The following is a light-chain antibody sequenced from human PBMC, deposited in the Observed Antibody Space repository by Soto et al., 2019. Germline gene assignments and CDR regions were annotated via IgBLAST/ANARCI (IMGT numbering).Light chain of an antibody. CDR2: EAS. CDR1: QSVRNS. CDR3: QQRSSWPRT. Sequence: EIVLTQSPATLSLSPGERATLSCRASQSVRNSLAWFQQRPGQAPRLLIYEASKRATGTPARFSGSWSGTDFALTISSLEREDFAVYYCQQRSSWPRTFGQGTKV. J-gene: IGKJ1*01. V-gene: IGKV3-11*01.